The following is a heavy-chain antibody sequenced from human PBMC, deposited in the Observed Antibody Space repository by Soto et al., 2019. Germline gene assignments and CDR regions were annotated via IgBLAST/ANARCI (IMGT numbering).Heavy chain of an antibody. CDR3: ARDFGTVGYYDSSGYPGPGY. D-gene: IGHD3-22*01. J-gene: IGHJ4*02. V-gene: IGHV3-48*02. Sequence: GSLRLSCAASGFTFSSYSMNWVRQAPGKGLEWVSYISSSSSTIYYADSVKGRFTISRDNAKNSLYLQMNSLRDEDTAVYYCARDFGTVGYYDSSGYPGPGYWGQGTLVTVSS. CDR2: ISSSSSTI. CDR1: GFTFSSYS.